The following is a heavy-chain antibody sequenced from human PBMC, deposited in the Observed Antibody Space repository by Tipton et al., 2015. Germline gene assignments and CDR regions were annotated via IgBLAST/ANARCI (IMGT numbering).Heavy chain of an antibody. J-gene: IGHJ6*02. D-gene: IGHD6-13*01. Sequence: SLRLSCAASGFTFSSYSMNWVRQAPGKGLEWVSSISSSSSYIYYADSVKGRFTISRGNAKNSLYLQMSSLRAEDTAVFYCARDGSRGSSSGGMDVWGQGTTVTVSS. CDR1: GFTFSSYS. V-gene: IGHV3-21*01. CDR2: ISSSSSYI. CDR3: ARDGSRGSSSGGMDV.